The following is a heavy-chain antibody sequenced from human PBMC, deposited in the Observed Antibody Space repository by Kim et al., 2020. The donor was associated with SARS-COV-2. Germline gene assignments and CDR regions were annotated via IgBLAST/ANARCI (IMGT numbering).Heavy chain of an antibody. CDR3: TREGEYASENFDY. J-gene: IGHJ4*02. Sequence: GGSLRLSCTASGFTFADYALNWFRQAPGKGLEWVGVIRSESYGGTPNYAASVWGTFTISRDDTKSIAYLQMNSVKTEETGFYYCTREGEYASENFDYGGQRSLVSVSS. CDR2: IRSESYGGTP. D-gene: IGHD2-2*01. V-gene: IGHV3-49*03. CDR1: GFTFADYA.